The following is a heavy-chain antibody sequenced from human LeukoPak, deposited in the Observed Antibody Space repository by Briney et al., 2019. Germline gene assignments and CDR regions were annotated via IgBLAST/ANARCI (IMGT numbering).Heavy chain of an antibody. D-gene: IGHD1-1*01. V-gene: IGHV1-69*05. CDR3: AREDLGGTWFGY. Sequence: ASVKVSCKASGGTFISYAISWVRQAPGQGLEWMGRIIPIFGTANYAQKFQGRVTITTDESTSTAYMELSSLRSEDTAVYYCAREDLGGTWFGYWGQGTLVTVSS. CDR2: IIPIFGTA. CDR1: GGTFISYA. J-gene: IGHJ4*02.